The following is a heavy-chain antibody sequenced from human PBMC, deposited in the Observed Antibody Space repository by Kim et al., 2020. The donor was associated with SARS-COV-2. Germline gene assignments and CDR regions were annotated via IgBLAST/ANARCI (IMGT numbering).Heavy chain of an antibody. CDR2: IYYSGST. V-gene: IGHV4-39*01. CDR3: ARSAGVSIGGVIVNDY. J-gene: IGHJ4*02. CDR1: GGSISSSSYY. Sequence: SETLSLTCTVSGGSISSSSYYWGWIRQPPGKGLEWIGSIYYSGSTYYNPSLKSRVTISVDTSKNQFSLKLSSVTAADTAVYYCARSAGVSIGGVIVNDYWGQGTLVTVSS. D-gene: IGHD3-16*02.